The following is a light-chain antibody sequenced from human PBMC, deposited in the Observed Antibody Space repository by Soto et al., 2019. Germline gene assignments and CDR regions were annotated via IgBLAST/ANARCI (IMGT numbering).Light chain of an antibody. CDR2: EVV. Sequence: QSVLTQPPSASGSPVQSVTISCTGTKSDIGVYDFVSWYQHHPGKAPRLIIYEVVQRPSGVPDRFSGSKSGNTASLTVSGLQAADEADYFCKSYAGSNTYVFGRGTTLTVL. V-gene: IGLV2-8*01. CDR3: KSYAGSNTYV. J-gene: IGLJ1*01. CDR1: KSDIGVYDF.